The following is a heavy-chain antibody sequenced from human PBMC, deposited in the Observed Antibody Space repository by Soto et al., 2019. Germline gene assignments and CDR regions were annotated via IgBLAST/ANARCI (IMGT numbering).Heavy chain of an antibody. Sequence: LSLTCSVYGGSISSAEHYWSWIRQPPGKGLEWIGYIYYSGSTYDNPSLRRRITISIDTSKNQFSLKLSSMTAADTAVYYCARGPDYHMDVWGHGTTVTVSS. CDR3: ARGPDYHMDV. V-gene: IGHV4-30-4*01. CDR1: GGSISSAEHY. J-gene: IGHJ6*02. CDR2: IYYSGST.